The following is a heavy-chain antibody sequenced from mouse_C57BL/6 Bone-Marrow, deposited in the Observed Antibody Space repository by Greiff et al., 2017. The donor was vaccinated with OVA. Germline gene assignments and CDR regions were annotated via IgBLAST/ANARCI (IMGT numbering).Heavy chain of an antibody. CDR3: TTYYYGRLWYFDV. CDR1: GFNIKDDY. D-gene: IGHD1-1*01. V-gene: IGHV14-4*01. CDR2: IDPENGDT. Sequence: EVQLQQSGAELVRPGASVKLSCTASGFNIKDDYMHWVKQRPEQGLEWIGWIDPENGDTEYASKFQGKATITADTSSNTAYLQLSSLTSEDTAVYYCTTYYYGRLWYFDVWGTGTTVTVSS. J-gene: IGHJ1*03.